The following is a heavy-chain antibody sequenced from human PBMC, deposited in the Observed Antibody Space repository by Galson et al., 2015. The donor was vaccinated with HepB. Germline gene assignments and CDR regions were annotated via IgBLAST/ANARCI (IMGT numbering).Heavy chain of an antibody. CDR2: IKQDGSEK. Sequence: SLRLSCAASGFTFSSNWMSWVRQAPGKGLEWVANIKQDGSEKYYVDSVKGRFTISRDNAKNSLYLQMNSLRAEDTAVYYCARDRLLWFGELLSPGGMDVWGQGTTVTVSS. D-gene: IGHD3-10*01. J-gene: IGHJ6*02. CDR1: GFTFSSNW. V-gene: IGHV3-7*03. CDR3: ARDRLLWFGELLSPGGMDV.